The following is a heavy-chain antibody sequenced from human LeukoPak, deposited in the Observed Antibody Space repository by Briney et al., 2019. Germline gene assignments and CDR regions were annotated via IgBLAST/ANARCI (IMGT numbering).Heavy chain of an antibody. CDR3: AREWRDRFDY. CDR1: GFTVSSNY. Sequence: PGGSLRLSCAASGFTVSSNYMSGVPQAPGKGLEWVSVIYSGGSTYFADSVKGRFTISRDNSKNTLYLQMNSLRAEDTAVYYCAREWRDRFDYWGQGTLVTVSS. J-gene: IGHJ4*02. CDR2: IYSGGST. V-gene: IGHV3-66*01. D-gene: IGHD2-21*02.